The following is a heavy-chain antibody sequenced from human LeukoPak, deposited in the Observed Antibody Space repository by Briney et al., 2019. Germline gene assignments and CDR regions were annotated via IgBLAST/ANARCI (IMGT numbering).Heavy chain of an antibody. CDR1: GFTFSSYW. J-gene: IGHJ4*02. Sequence: GGSLRLSCAASGFTFSSYWMSWVRQARGKGLEWVANIKQDGSEKYYVDSVKGRFTISRDNAKNPLYLQMNSLRAEDTAVYYCASDRDYYDSSGYLFDYWGQGTLVTVSS. D-gene: IGHD3-22*01. CDR3: ASDRDYYDSSGYLFDY. CDR2: IKQDGSEK. V-gene: IGHV3-7*01.